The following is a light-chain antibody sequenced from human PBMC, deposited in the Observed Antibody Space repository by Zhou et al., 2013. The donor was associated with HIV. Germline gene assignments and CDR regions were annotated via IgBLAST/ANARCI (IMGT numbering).Light chain of an antibody. CDR1: QTISNY. CDR2: KAS. J-gene: IGKJ1*01. V-gene: IGKV1-6*02. CDR3: RQYSRNSGA. Sequence: IQMTQSPSSLSASAGDRVTITCRASQTISNYLNWYQQKPGKAPTLLIYKASNLQSGVPSRFSGSGSGTEFTLTISSLQPDDFATYYCRQYSRNSGAFGQGTKVEIK.